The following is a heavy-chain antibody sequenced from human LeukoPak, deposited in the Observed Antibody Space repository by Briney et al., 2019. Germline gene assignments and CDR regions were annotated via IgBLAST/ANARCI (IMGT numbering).Heavy chain of an antibody. J-gene: IGHJ4*02. CDR1: GSTFSTYV. CDR2: FSSNGDNT. V-gene: IGHV3-64D*06. CDR3: VRGTGY. Sequence: GGSLRLSCSVSGSTFSTYVMHWVRQAPGKGLEYVSAFSSNGDNTYYADSVKGRFTISRDNSKNTLYLQMSSLRADDTAVYYCVRGTGYWGQGTLVTVSS.